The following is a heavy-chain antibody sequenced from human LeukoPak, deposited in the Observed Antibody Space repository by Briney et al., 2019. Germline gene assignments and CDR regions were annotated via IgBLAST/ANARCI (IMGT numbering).Heavy chain of an antibody. D-gene: IGHD6-13*01. J-gene: IGHJ6*03. CDR2: INPRGGTT. Sequence: ASVKVSCKASGYTFTSYFMYWVRQAPGQGLEWMGLINPRGGTTRYAQKFQGRVTMTRDTSTSTVYMGLSSLRSEDTAVYYCARTTESHSWRTRYYSYYMDVWGKGATVTISS. V-gene: IGHV1-46*01. CDR1: GYTFTSYF. CDR3: ARTTESHSWRTRYYSYYMDV.